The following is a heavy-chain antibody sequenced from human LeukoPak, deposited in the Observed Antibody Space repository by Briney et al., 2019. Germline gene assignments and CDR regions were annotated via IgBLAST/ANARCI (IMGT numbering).Heavy chain of an antibody. Sequence: SETLSLTCTVSGGSITSSRRYWGWIRQPPGKGLEWIGSIYYSGSTYYNPSLKSRVIISVDTSKSQFSLKLTSVTAADTVVYYCASLRPIDYWGQGTLVTVSS. CDR1: GGSITSSRRY. CDR3: ASLRPIDY. CDR2: IYYSGST. V-gene: IGHV4-39*01. J-gene: IGHJ4*02.